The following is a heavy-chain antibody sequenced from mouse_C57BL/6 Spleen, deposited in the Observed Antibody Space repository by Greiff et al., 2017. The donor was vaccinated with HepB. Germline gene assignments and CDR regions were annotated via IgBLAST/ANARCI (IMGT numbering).Heavy chain of an antibody. Sequence: VQLKESGPELVKPGASVKISCKASGYSFTDYNMNWVKQSNGKSLEWIGVINPNYGTTSYNQKFKGKATLTVDQSSSTAYMQLNSLTSEDSAVYYCAREGGAYHSKGDFDVWGTGTTVTVSS. J-gene: IGHJ1*03. CDR2: INPNYGTT. CDR1: GYSFTDYN. V-gene: IGHV1-39*01. CDR3: AREGGAYHSKGDFDV. D-gene: IGHD2-5*01.